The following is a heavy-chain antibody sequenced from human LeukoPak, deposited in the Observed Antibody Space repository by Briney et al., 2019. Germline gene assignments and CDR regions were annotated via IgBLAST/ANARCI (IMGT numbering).Heavy chain of an antibody. Sequence: SVKVSCKASGGTFSSYAISWVRQAPGQGLEWMGGIIPIFGTANYAQKFQGRVTITADESTSTAYIELSSLRSEDTAVYYCARDYYYDSSGYQQNYGMDVWGQGTTVTVSS. CDR1: GGTFSSYA. CDR3: ARDYYYDSSGYQQNYGMDV. V-gene: IGHV1-69*01. CDR2: IIPIFGTA. D-gene: IGHD3-22*01. J-gene: IGHJ6*02.